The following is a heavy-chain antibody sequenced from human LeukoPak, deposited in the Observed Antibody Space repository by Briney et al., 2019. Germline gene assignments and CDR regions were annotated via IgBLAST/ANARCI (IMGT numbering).Heavy chain of an antibody. CDR2: INPSGGST. CDR3: ARDLLSGYDAFDI. Sequence: GASVKVSCKASGYTFTNYGITWVRQAPGQGLEWMGIINPSGGSTSYAQKFQGRVTMTRDTSTSTVYMELSSLRSEDTAVYYCARDLLSGYDAFDIWGQGTMVTVSS. CDR1: GYTFTNYG. D-gene: IGHD3-9*01. V-gene: IGHV1-46*01. J-gene: IGHJ3*02.